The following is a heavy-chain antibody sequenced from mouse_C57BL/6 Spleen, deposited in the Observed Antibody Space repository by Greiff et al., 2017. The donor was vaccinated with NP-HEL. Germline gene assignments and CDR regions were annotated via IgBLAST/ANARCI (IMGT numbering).Heavy chain of an antibody. CDR2: IYPGDGDT. D-gene: IGHD2-1*01. CDR1: GYAFSSYW. Sequence: QVQLQQSGAELVKPGASVKISCKASGYAFSSYWMNWVKQRPGKGLEWIGQIYPGDGDTNYNGKFKGKATLTADKSSSTAYMQLSSLTSEDSAVYFCARGGAIYWNAMGYWGQGTSVTVSS. V-gene: IGHV1-80*01. CDR3: ARGGAIYWNAMGY. J-gene: IGHJ4*01.